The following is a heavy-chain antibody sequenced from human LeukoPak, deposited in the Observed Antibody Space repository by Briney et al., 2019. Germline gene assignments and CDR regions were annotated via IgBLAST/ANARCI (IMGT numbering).Heavy chain of an antibody. CDR3: ARGLGYCSGGSCEGGDH. V-gene: IGHV1-2*02. D-gene: IGHD2-15*01. CDR1: GHTFTGCY. J-gene: IGHJ5*02. Sequence: GASVKVSCKASGHTFTGCYMHWVRQAPGQGLEWMGWINPNSGGTNYAQKFQGRVTMTRDTSISTAYMELSRLRSDDTAVYHCARGLGYCSGGSCEGGDHWGQGTLVTVSS. CDR2: INPNSGGT.